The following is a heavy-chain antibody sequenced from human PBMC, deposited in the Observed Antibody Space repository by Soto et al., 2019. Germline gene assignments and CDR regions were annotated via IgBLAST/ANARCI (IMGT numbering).Heavy chain of an antibody. V-gene: IGHV1-58*01. CDR2: IVVGSGNT. Sequence: SVKVSCKASGFTFTNYDVHWVRQAPGQGLEWMGRIVVGSGNTDYAQKFQDRVTMTRDMSTSTAYMELSSLRSEDTAVYYCAVNDRGTPWFKSYHYYDMDLWGQGTPVTVSS. J-gene: IGHJ6*02. CDR3: AVNDRGTPWFKSYHYYDMDL. D-gene: IGHD1-26*01. CDR1: GFTFTNYD.